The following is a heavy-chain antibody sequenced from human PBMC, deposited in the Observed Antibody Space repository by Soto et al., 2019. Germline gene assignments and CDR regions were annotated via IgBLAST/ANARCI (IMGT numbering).Heavy chain of an antibody. CDR2: IYPGDSDT. Sequence: GESLKISCKGSGYSFSSYWIGWVRQMPGQGPEWMGIIYPGDSDTRYSPSFQGQVTISADKSISTAYLQWSSLKASDTAMYFCVRDTMRASAAASLDYWGQGTQVTVSS. CDR1: GYSFSSYW. CDR3: VRDTMRASAAASLDY. V-gene: IGHV5-51*01. D-gene: IGHD6-13*01. J-gene: IGHJ4*02.